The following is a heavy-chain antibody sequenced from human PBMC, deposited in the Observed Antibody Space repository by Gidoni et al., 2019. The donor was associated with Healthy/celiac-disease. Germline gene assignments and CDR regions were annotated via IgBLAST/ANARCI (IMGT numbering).Heavy chain of an antibody. CDR2: IYYSGST. V-gene: IGHV4-31*03. Sequence: HVQLQESGPGLVKPSQTLSLTCTVSGGSISSGGYYWSWIRQHPGKGLEWIGYIYYSGSTYYNPSLKSRVTISVDTSKNQFSLKLSSVTAADTAVYYCAREWAGASTRFDYWGQGTLVTVSS. CDR3: AREWAGASTRFDY. D-gene: IGHD6-19*01. J-gene: IGHJ4*02. CDR1: GGSISSGGYY.